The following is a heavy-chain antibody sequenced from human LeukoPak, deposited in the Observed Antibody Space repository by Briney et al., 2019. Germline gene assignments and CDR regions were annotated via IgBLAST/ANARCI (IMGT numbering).Heavy chain of an antibody. Sequence: GGSLRLSCAASGFTFSSAWMNWVRQAPGKGLEWVSVIYSGGSTYYADSVKGRFTISRDNSKNTLYLQMNSLRAEDTAMYYCARVHSSSWYWFDPWGQGTLVTVSS. V-gene: IGHV3-53*01. J-gene: IGHJ5*02. CDR2: IYSGGST. CDR3: ARVHSSSWYWFDP. CDR1: GFTFSSAW. D-gene: IGHD6-13*01.